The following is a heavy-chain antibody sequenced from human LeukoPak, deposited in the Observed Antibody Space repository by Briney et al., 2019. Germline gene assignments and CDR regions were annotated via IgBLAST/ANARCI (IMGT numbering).Heavy chain of an antibody. CDR2: ISPSGDTT. D-gene: IGHD7-27*01. CDR1: GFPFSIYV. Sequence: PGGSLRLSCAPSGFPFSIYVMTWVRQAPGKGLEWVSGISPSGDTTYYADSVKGRFTISRDNSKNTLYLRMNSLRAEDTAVYYCAKGNWGDYWGQGTLVTVSS. J-gene: IGHJ4*02. CDR3: AKGNWGDY. V-gene: IGHV3-23*01.